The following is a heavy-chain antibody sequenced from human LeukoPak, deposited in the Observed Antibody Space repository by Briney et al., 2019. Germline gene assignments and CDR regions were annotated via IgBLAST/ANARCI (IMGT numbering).Heavy chain of an antibody. CDR1: GFTVSSNY. V-gene: IGHV3-66*02. Sequence: PGGSLRLSCVVSGFTVSSNYMNWVRQAPGKGLEWVSVIYSGVNTYYADSVKGRFTISRDNSKNTLYLQMNSLKPEDTAVYYCARVRMEGVAHYWGQGTLVTVSS. CDR3: ARVRMEGVAHY. D-gene: IGHD3-10*01. CDR2: IYSGVNT. J-gene: IGHJ4*02.